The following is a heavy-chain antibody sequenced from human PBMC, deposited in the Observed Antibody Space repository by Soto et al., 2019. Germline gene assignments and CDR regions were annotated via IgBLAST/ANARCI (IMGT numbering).Heavy chain of an antibody. Sequence: GESLKISCKGSGYNFVGYWISCFLQMPGKGLELMGIIYPSDSDTRYRPSFQGQVTISADKSISSAYLQWSSLRASDTAMYYCARGGVSTRTFDYWGQGTPVTVSS. D-gene: IGHD1-1*01. CDR1: GYNFVGYW. V-gene: IGHV5-51*03. CDR3: ARGGVSTRTFDY. CDR2: IYPSDSDT. J-gene: IGHJ4*02.